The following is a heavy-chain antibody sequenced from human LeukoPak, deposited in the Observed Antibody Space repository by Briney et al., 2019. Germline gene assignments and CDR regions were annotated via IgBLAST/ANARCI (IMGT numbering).Heavy chain of an antibody. D-gene: IGHD3-22*01. V-gene: IGHV1-18*01. Sequence: GASVKVPCKASGYTFTSYGISWVRQAPGQGLEWMGWISAYNGYTKYAEKLQGRVTMTTDTPTSTAYMELRSLRSDDTAVYYCARAKYDSSGYYWFDPWGQGTLVTVSS. CDR3: ARAKYDSSGYYWFDP. CDR1: GYTFTSYG. J-gene: IGHJ5*02. CDR2: ISAYNGYT.